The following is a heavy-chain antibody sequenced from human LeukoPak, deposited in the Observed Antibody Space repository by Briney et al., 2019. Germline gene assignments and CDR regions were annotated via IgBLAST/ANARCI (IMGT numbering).Heavy chain of an antibody. V-gene: IGHV1-69*13. CDR3: VREYDGSGSYSYFDY. D-gene: IGHD3-22*01. CDR1: GTYT. CDR2: IVPLFGTA. J-gene: IGHJ4*02. Sequence: SVKVSCKASGTYTINWVRQAPGQGLEWMGGIVPLFGTATYAQRFQDRLTITAGESTNTVYMELSSLTSDDTAVYYCVREYDGSGSYSYFDYWGQGTMVTVPP.